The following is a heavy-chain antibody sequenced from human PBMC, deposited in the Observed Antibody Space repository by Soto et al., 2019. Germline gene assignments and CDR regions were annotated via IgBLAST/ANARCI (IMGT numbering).Heavy chain of an antibody. CDR1: GGSIRSGDHH. D-gene: IGHD3-3*01. CDR3: ARERVRDVGSDGFDI. J-gene: IGHJ3*02. CDR2: IFYSGNT. V-gene: IGHV4-30-4*01. Sequence: QVQLQESGPGLVKPSQTLSLTCTFSGGSIRSGDHHWSWIRQPPGKGLEWVGYIFYSGNTHYNPSLKSRLTISVDTSKNQFSLELNSVTVADTAVYYCARERVRDVGSDGFDIWGQGTMVTVSS.